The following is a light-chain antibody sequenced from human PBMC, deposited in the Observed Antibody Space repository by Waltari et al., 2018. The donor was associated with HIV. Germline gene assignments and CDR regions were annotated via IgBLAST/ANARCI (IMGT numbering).Light chain of an antibody. CDR2: EFK. V-gene: IGLV2-14*02. Sequence: QSALTQPASVSGSPGQSITISCPGTRNAVGTDNLVSWYQQHPAKAPKITIYEFKNRPSGVSNRFSGSKSGNTASLTISGLQAEDEADYYCSSFTGINTWVFGGGTMVTVL. CDR3: SSFTGINTWV. CDR1: RNAVGTDNL. J-gene: IGLJ3*02.